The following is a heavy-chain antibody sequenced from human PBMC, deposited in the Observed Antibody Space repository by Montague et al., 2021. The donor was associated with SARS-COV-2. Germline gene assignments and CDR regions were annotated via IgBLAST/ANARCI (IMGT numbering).Heavy chain of an antibody. Sequence: SETLSLTCTVSGGSISSSSYYWGWIRQPPGKGLEWIGSIYYSGSTYYNPSLKSRVSISVDTSKNQFSLKLSSVTAADTAVYYCARQFHTGRYYYYCGMDVWGQGTTVTVSS. V-gene: IGHV4-39*01. CDR1: GGSISSSSYY. CDR3: ARQFHTGRYYYYCGMDV. CDR2: IYYSGST. J-gene: IGHJ6*02.